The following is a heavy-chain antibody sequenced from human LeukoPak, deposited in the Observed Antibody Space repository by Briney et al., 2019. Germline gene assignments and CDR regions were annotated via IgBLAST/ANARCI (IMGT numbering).Heavy chain of an antibody. CDR2: IGTLDDT. D-gene: IGHD3-16*01. J-gene: IGHJ6*02. Sequence: GGSLRLSCAASGFTLSSYDMHWVRQVTGKGLEWVSAIGTLDDTFYADSVEGRFTISRENAKNSFYLQMNSLRAGDTAVYYCARAWGLRPREDYSAMDVWGQGTTVTVSS. V-gene: IGHV3-13*01. CDR3: ARAWGLRPREDYSAMDV. CDR1: GFTLSSYD.